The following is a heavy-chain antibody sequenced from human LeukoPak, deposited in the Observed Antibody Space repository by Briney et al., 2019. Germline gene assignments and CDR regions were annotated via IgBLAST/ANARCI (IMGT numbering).Heavy chain of an antibody. CDR1: GFTFSIYW. J-gene: IGHJ4*02. CDR3: AREGLSGYDWATLDY. Sequence: GGSLRLSCAASGFTFSIYWMSWVRQAPGKGLEWVANIKQDGSEKNYVDSVKGRFTISRDNAKNSLYLQMNSLRAEDTAVYYCAREGLSGYDWATLDYWGQGTLVTVSS. V-gene: IGHV3-7*01. CDR2: IKQDGSEK. D-gene: IGHD5-12*01.